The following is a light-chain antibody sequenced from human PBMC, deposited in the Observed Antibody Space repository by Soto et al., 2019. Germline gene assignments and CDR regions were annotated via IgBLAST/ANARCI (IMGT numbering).Light chain of an antibody. CDR2: DAS. V-gene: IGKV1-5*01. J-gene: IGKJ4*01. CDR3: QEYNSHS. CDR1: QNVFTW. Sequence: DIQMIQSPSTLSASVGDRVTITCRASQNVFTWLAWYQHRPGKAPKLLISDASILESGVPSRFSGSGSGTEFTLTITSLQSDDFATYYCQEYNSHSFGGGTKVEIK.